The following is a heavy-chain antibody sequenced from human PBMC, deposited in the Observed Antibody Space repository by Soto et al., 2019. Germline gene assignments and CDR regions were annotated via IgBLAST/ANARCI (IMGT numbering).Heavy chain of an antibody. V-gene: IGHV4-34*01. CDR2: INHSGST. Sequence: NPSETLSLTCAVYGGSFSGYYWSWIRQPPGKGLEWIGEINHSGSTNYNPSLKSRVTISVDTSKNQFSLKLSSVTAADTAVYYCARGYPSPSGELSSRPLYYFDYWGQGTLVTVSS. CDR3: ARGYPSPSGELSSRPLYYFDY. D-gene: IGHD3-16*02. CDR1: GGSFSGYY. J-gene: IGHJ4*02.